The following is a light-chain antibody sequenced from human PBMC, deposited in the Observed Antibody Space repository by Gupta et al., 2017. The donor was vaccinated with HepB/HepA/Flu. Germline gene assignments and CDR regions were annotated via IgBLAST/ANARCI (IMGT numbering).Light chain of an antibody. CDR3: QAWDTTTVV. CDR2: RDT. Sequence: SFDLTQPPSVSVSPGQTASITCSGDKLGEKYACWYQQKPGQSPVLVIYRDTQRPSGIPQRFSGSNSGNTATLTISGTQAMDEADYYCQAWDTTTVVFGGGTKLIVL. J-gene: IGLJ2*01. CDR1: KLGEKY. V-gene: IGLV3-1*01.